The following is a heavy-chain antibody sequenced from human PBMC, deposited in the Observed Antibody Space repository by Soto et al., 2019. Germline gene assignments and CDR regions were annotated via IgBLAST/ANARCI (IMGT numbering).Heavy chain of an antibody. J-gene: IGHJ3*02. V-gene: IGHV3-33*01. Sequence: GGSLRLSCAASGFTFSSYGMHWVRQAPGKGLEWVAVIWYDGSNKYYADSVKGRFTISRDNSKNTLYLQMNSLRAEDTAVYYCARDAPYYDILTGLFVGDRHAFDIWGQGTMVTVSS. D-gene: IGHD3-9*01. CDR1: GFTFSSYG. CDR3: ARDAPYYDILTGLFVGDRHAFDI. CDR2: IWYDGSNK.